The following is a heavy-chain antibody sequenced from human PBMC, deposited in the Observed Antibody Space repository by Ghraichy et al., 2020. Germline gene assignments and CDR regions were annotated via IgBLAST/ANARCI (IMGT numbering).Heavy chain of an antibody. D-gene: IGHD2-21*02. CDR1: GFTFSSYA. V-gene: IGHV3-64*01. Sequence: GESLNISCAASGFTFSSYAMHWVRQAPGKGLEYVSAISSNGGSTYYANSVKGRFTISRDNSKNTLYLQMGSLRAEDMAVYYCARKKGGDTDYYYYGMDVWGQGTTVTVSS. J-gene: IGHJ6*02. CDR3: ARKKGGDTDYYYYGMDV. CDR2: ISSNGGST.